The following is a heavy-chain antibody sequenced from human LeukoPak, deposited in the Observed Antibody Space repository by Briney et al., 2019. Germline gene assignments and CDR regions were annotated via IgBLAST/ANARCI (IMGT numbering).Heavy chain of an antibody. Sequence: GGSLRLSCAASGFTFSSYWMNWARQAPGKGLEWVASINHNGNVNYYVDSVKGRFTISRDNTKNSLYLQMSNLRAEDTAAYFCARGGGLDVWGQGATVTVSS. CDR1: GFTFSSYW. CDR2: INHNGNVN. J-gene: IGHJ6*02. D-gene: IGHD3-16*01. V-gene: IGHV3-7*03. CDR3: ARGGGLDV.